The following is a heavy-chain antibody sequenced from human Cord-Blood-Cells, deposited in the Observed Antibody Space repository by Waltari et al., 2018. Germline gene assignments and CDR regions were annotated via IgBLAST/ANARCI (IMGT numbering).Heavy chain of an antibody. CDR3: AREYYYGSGSDY. CDR1: GFTFSSYA. V-gene: IGHV3-30-3*01. CDR2: ISDDGSNK. D-gene: IGHD3-10*01. J-gene: IGHJ4*02. Sequence: QVQLVESGGGVVQPGRSLRLSCAASGFTFSSYAMHWVRQAPGKGLGWVAVISDDGSNKYYADSVKGRFTIARDNSKNTLYLQMNSLRAEDTAVYYCAREYYYGSGSDYCGQGTLVTVSS.